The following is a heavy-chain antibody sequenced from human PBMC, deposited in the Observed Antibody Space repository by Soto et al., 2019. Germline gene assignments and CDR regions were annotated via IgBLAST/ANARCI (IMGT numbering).Heavy chain of an antibody. D-gene: IGHD3-3*01. V-gene: IGHV3-66*01. CDR1: GFTVSSNY. CDR2: IYSGGST. CDR3: ARDPLNYDFWSGYSRDYYYYYMDV. J-gene: IGHJ6*03. Sequence: GGSLRLSCAASGFTVSSNYMSWVRQAPGKGLEWVSVIYSGGSTYYADSVKGRFTISRDNSKNTLYLQMNSLRAEDTAVYYCARDPLNYDFWSGYSRDYYYYYMDVWGKGTTVTVSS.